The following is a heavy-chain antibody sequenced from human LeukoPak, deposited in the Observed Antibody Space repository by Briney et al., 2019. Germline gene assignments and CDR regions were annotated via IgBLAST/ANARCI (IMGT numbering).Heavy chain of an antibody. CDR2: ISGDGGST. V-gene: IGHV3-43*02. CDR1: GFTFDDYA. Sequence: GGSLRLSCAASGFTFDDYAMHWVRQAPGKGLEWVSLISGDGGSTYYADSVKGRFTISRGNSKNSLYLQMNSLRTEDTALYYCAKDFRRNSGSYFHYGMDVWGQGTTVTVSS. J-gene: IGHJ6*02. D-gene: IGHD1-26*01. CDR3: AKDFRRNSGSYFHYGMDV.